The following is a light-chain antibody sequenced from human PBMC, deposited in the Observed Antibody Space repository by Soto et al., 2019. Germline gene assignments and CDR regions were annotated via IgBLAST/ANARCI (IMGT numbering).Light chain of an antibody. Sequence: EIVLTQSPGTLSLSPGERATLSCRASQSVSSSYLAWYQQKPGQAPRLLIYGASSRATVIPDRFSGSGSGTDFTLTISRLEPEDFAVYYCQQYGSSPQKTFGQGTKVEIK. J-gene: IGKJ1*01. V-gene: IGKV3-20*01. CDR1: QSVSSSY. CDR3: QQYGSSPQKT. CDR2: GAS.